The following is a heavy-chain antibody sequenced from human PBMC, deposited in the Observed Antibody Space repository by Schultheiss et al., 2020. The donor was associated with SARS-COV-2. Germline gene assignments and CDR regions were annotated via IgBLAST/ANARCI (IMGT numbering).Heavy chain of an antibody. V-gene: IGHV4-39*01. CDR1: GGSISSSSYY. CDR2: IYYSGST. Sequence: SQTLSLTCTVSGGSISSSSYYWGWIRQPPGKGLEWIGSIYYSGSTYYNPSLKSRVTISVDTSKNQFSLKLSSVTAEDTAVYYCARVNDYYDSSGYAYWGQGTLVTVSS. D-gene: IGHD3-22*01. CDR3: ARVNDYYDSSGYAY. J-gene: IGHJ4*02.